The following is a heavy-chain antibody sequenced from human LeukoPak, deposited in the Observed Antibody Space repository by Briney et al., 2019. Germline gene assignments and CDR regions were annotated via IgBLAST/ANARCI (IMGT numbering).Heavy chain of an antibody. CDR3: ARFDGGFDS. CDR1: GFTFKSFV. D-gene: IGHD3-9*01. J-gene: IGHJ4*02. Sequence: GGSLRLSCAASGFTFKSFVMGWVRQAPGRGLEWVSYISKRSGHIYHTDSVEGRFTTSRDNANDSVNLQMNNLRVEDTAIYFCARFDGGFDSWGQGTLVTVSS. CDR2: ISKRSGHI. V-gene: IGHV3-21*05.